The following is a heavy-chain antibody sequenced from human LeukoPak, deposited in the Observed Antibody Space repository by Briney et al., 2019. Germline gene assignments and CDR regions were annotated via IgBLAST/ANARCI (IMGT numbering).Heavy chain of an antibody. CDR2: MNPNSGDA. V-gene: IGHV1-2*02. J-gene: IGHJ1*01. D-gene: IGHD2-15*01. CDR1: GYTFTSYY. Sequence: GASVKVSCKASGYTFTSYYMHWVRQAPGQGLEWMGWMNPNSGDAKYAQKFQGRVTMSRDTSIDTAYMELSRLRYDDTAVHYCVRGYSRYFQHWGQGTLVTVSS. CDR3: VRGYSRYFQH.